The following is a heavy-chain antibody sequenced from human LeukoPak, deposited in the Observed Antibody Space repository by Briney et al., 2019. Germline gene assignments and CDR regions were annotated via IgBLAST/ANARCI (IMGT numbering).Heavy chain of an antibody. J-gene: IGHJ6*02. Sequence: PSETLSLTCTVSGGSVSSGSYYWSWIRQPPGKGLEWIGYIYYSGSTNYNPSLKSRVTISVDTSKNQFSLKLSSVTAADTAVYYCAREGPSFWSGPDYGMDVWGQGTTVTVSS. D-gene: IGHD3-3*01. CDR1: GGSVSSGSYY. V-gene: IGHV4-61*01. CDR2: IYYSGST. CDR3: AREGPSFWSGPDYGMDV.